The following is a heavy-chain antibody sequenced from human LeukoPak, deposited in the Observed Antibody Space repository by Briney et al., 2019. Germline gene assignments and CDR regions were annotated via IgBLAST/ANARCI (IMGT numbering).Heavy chain of an antibody. CDR3: ARIGISARGTNFHH. CDR1: GYSFIDYY. Sequence: GASVKVSCKTSGYSFIDYYIRWVRQAPGQGLEWMGWINSNSADTNYAQNFQGRVTMTRDTSISTAYMELSRLRSDDTALYYCARIGISARGTNFHHWGQGTLVTVSS. V-gene: IGHV1-2*02. CDR2: INSNSADT. D-gene: IGHD6-13*01. J-gene: IGHJ1*01.